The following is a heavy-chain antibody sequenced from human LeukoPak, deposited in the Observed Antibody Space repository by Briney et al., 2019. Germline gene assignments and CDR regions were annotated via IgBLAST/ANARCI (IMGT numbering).Heavy chain of an antibody. CDR3: ARDSSYAADYFDY. J-gene: IGHJ4*02. V-gene: IGHV4-61*02. Sequence: SETLSLTCTVSGGSISSGSYYWSWIRQPAGKRLEWIGRIYTSGSTNYNPSLKSRVTISVDTSKNQFSLKLSSVTAADTAVYYCARDSSYAADYFDYWGQGTLVTVSS. CDR2: IYTSGST. CDR1: GGSISSGSYY. D-gene: IGHD6-13*01.